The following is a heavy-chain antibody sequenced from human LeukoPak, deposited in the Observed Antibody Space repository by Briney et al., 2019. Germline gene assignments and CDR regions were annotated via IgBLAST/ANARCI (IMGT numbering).Heavy chain of an antibody. D-gene: IGHD6-6*01. V-gene: IGHV3-30*03. J-gene: IGHJ4*02. CDR1: GFTFRNYV. CDR2: ISYDGSNK. Sequence: GGSLRLSCAASGFTFRNYVIHWVRQAPGKGLEWVAVISYDGSNKYYADSVKGRFTISRDNAKNSLYLQVNNLRAEDTAVYYCARGPNSNWSGLDFWGQGTLLTVSS. CDR3: ARGPNSNWSGLDF.